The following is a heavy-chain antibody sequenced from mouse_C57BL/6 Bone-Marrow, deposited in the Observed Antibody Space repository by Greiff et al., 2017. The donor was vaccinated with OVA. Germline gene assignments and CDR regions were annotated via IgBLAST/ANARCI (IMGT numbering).Heavy chain of an antibody. CDR1: GYTFTSYW. Sequence: VQLQQPGAELVRPGTSVKLSCKASGYTFTSYWMHWVKQRPGQGLEWIGVIDPSDSYTNYNQKFKGKATLTVDTSSSTAYMQLSSLTSEDSAVYYCASRDYYGSSFFDYWGQGTTLTVSS. V-gene: IGHV1-59*01. CDR2: IDPSDSYT. CDR3: ASRDYYGSSFFDY. D-gene: IGHD1-1*01. J-gene: IGHJ2*01.